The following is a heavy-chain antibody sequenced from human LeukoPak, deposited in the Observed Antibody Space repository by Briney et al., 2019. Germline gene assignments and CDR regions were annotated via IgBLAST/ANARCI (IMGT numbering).Heavy chain of an antibody. CDR2: IYYSGSS. D-gene: IGHD4-11*01. CDR3: ARGRDYSTSLDYYYLDV. J-gene: IGHJ6*03. V-gene: IGHV4-59*01. Sequence: SETLSLTCSVSGGSISGYYWSWIRQSPGKGLEWIGFIYYSGSSNYNPFLKSRVTISIDTSKNQFSLKLSSVTPADTAAYYCARGRDYSTSLDYYYLDVWGKGTTVTFSS. CDR1: GGSISGYY.